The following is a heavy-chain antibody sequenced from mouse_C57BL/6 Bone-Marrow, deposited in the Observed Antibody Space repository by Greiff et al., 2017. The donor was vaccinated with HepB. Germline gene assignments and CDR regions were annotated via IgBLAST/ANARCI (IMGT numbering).Heavy chain of an antibody. D-gene: IGHD4-1*01. Sequence: EVKLEESEGGLVQPGSSMKLSCTASGFTFSDYYMAWVRQVPEKGLEWVANINYDGSSTYYLDSLKSRFIISRDNAKNILYLQMSSLKSEDTATYYCARARLTGTIWYFDVWGTGTTVTVSS. V-gene: IGHV5-16*01. CDR3: ARARLTGTIWYFDV. CDR1: GFTFSDYY. J-gene: IGHJ1*03. CDR2: INYDGSST.